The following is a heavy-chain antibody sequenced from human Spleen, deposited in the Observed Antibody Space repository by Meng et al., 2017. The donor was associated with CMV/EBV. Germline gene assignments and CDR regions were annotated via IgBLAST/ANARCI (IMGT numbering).Heavy chain of an antibody. CDR2: ITSSGRTI. V-gene: IGHV3-11*01. CDR1: GFTFSDYY. CDR3: ARRSRVTMIVVAPSG. Sequence: GESLKISCAASGFTFSDYYMSWIRQAPGKGLEWVSYITSSGRTIYYADSVKGRFTVSRDNAKNSLYLQMNSLRAEDTAVYYCARRSRVTMIVVAPSGWGQGTLVTVSS. D-gene: IGHD3-22*01. J-gene: IGHJ4*02.